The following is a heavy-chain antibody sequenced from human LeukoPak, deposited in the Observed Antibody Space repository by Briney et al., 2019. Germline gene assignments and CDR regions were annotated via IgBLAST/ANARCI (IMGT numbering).Heavy chain of an antibody. V-gene: IGHV1-18*01. CDR3: ERLLSYYYDSSGQSDY. D-gene: IGHD3-22*01. CDR1: GYTFTSYG. CDR2: ISAYNGNT. J-gene: IGHJ4*02. Sequence: GASVKVSCKASGYTFTSYGISWVRQAPGQGLEWMGWISAYNGNTNYAQKLQGRVTMTTDTSTSTAYMELRSLRSDDTAVYYCERLLSYYYDSSGQSDYWGQGTLVTVSS.